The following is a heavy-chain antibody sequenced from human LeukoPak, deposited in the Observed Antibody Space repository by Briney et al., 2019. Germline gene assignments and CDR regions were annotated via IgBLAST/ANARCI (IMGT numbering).Heavy chain of an antibody. V-gene: IGHV3-74*01. CDR2: INTDGSST. D-gene: IGHD3-22*01. CDR3: ARAGDSSGYYDY. J-gene: IGHJ4*02. Sequence: GESLRLSCAASGFTFSSYWMHWVRQAPGKGLVWVSRINTDGSSTNYADSVKGRFTISRDNAKNTLYLQMNSLRAEDTAVYYCARAGDSSGYYDYWGQGTLVTVSS. CDR1: GFTFSSYW.